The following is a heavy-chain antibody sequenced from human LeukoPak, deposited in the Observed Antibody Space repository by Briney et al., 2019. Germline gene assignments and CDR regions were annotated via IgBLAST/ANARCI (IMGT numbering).Heavy chain of an antibody. CDR2: INSDGSST. CDR3: AKTKITLIVVANSHSGALDI. V-gene: IGHV3-74*01. CDR1: GFTFSSYW. D-gene: IGHD3-22*01. Sequence: GGSLRLSCAASGFTFSSYWMHWVRQAPGKGLVWVSRINSDGSSTSYADSVKGRFTISRDNSKNTLYLQVNSLSAEDTAVYYCAKTKITLIVVANSHSGALDIWGQGTMVTVSS. J-gene: IGHJ3*02.